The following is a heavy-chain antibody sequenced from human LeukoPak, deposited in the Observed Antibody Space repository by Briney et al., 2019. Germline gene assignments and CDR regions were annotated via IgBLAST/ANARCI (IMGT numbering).Heavy chain of an antibody. CDR2: ISWNSGSI. J-gene: IGHJ6*02. V-gene: IGHV3-9*01. CDR1: GFTFDDYA. Sequence: GGSLRLSCAASGFTFDDYAMHWVRQAPGKGLEWVSGISWNSGSIDYADSVKGRFTISRDNAKNSLYLQMNSLRAEDTALYYCAKDLPADCSGGSCFYYGMDVWGQGTTVTVSS. CDR3: AKDLPADCSGGSCFYYGMDV. D-gene: IGHD2-15*01.